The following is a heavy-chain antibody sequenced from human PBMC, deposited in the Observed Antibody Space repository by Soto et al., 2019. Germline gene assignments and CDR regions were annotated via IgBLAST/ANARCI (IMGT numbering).Heavy chain of an antibody. CDR3: AISYYLADAFDV. Sequence: QDQLVQSGAELRKPGASVRGSCRASGFRFSDYGFNWLRQAPGQGLEWMGWISAFNVNTETAQGLQDRVTMTTGSSTTTAHMDLTNLTTDDTAIYYCAISYYLADAFDVWGQGTMVTVSS. V-gene: IGHV1-18*01. D-gene: IGHD3-16*01. CDR2: ISAFNVNT. CDR1: GFRFSDYG. J-gene: IGHJ3*01.